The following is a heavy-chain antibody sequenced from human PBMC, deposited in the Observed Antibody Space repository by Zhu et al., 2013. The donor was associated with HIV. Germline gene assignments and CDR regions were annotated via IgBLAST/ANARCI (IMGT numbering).Heavy chain of an antibody. CDR2: IYSGGST. J-gene: IGHJ6*03. Sequence: EVQLVESGGGLIQPGGSLRLSCAASGFTVSSNYMSWVRQAPGKGLEWVSVIYSGGSTYYADSVKGRFTISRDNSKNTLYLQMNSLRAEDTAVYYCAKDGHDYGDYGTWVGAYYYYYYYMDVWGKGPRSPSP. CDR3: AKDGHDYGDYGTWVGAYYYYYYYMDV. V-gene: IGHV3-66*03. CDR1: GFTVSSNY. D-gene: IGHD4-17*01.